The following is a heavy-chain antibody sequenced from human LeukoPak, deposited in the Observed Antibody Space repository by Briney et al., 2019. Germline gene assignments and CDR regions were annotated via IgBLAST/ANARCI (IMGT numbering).Heavy chain of an antibody. CDR3: ARGGDSHYSSSSRFDN. CDR1: GYSFVSYY. J-gene: IGHJ4*02. Sequence: ASVKVSCKASGYSFVSYYLHWVRRAPGQGLEWMGMIIPGGGGASYAQKFRGRVTMTTDMSTNSVNMELSSLTPEDTAEYYCARGGDSHYSSSSRFDNWGQGTLVTVSS. V-gene: IGHV1-46*01. CDR2: IIPGGGGA. D-gene: IGHD6-6*01.